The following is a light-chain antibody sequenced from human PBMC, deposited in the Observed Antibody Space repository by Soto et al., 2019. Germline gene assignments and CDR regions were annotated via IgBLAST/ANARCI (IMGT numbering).Light chain of an antibody. CDR2: AAS. CDR3: QQSSNIPYT. Sequence: DIQMTQPPSSLSASVGDRVTITCRASQTISTYLNWYQQNPGKAPKLLIYAASSLQSGVPSRFSGSGSGTEFTLTISSLQPEDFATYYCQQSSNIPYTFGPGKKLEIK. V-gene: IGKV1-39*01. CDR1: QTISTY. J-gene: IGKJ2*01.